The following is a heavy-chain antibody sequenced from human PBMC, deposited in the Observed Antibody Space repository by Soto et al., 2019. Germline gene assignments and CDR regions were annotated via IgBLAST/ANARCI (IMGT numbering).Heavy chain of an antibody. J-gene: IGHJ6*02. D-gene: IGHD3-10*01. V-gene: IGHV1-69*06. CDR2: IIPIFDTP. Sequence: SVKVSCKASGGLFASVTMSWVRQAPGQGLEWLGGIIPIFDTPTYAQNFQGRVTITADKSTNTVYMELSSLRSEDTAVYYCATHDATTMARGGMKPYYYVMDVWGQGTTVTVSS. CDR3: ATHDATTMARGGMKPYYYVMDV. CDR1: GGLFASVT.